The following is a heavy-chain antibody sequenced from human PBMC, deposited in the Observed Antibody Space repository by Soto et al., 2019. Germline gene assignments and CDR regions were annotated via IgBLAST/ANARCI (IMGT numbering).Heavy chain of an antibody. CDR1: GGSISSYY. J-gene: IGHJ4*02. CDR3: ARGRVTRVRGAGYYLDY. D-gene: IGHD3-10*01. Sequence: PSETLSLTYNVSGGSISSYYWSWIRQPPGKGLEWIGYIYYSGSTNYNPSLKSRVTISVDTSKNQFSLKLSSVTAADTAVYYCARGRVTRVRGAGYYLDYWGQGTLVTVSS. CDR2: IYYSGST. V-gene: IGHV4-59*01.